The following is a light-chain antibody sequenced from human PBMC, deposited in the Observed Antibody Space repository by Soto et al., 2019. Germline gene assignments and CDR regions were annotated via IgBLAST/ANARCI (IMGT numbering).Light chain of an antibody. Sequence: DIQVTQSPSSVSASVGDRVTITCRASQGISTWLTWYQQKPGKAPKLLISAASSLQSGVPSRFSGSGSGTDFTLTVGSLQPEDFATYYCQQSYTFPWTFGQGTKVEIK. CDR1: QGISTW. J-gene: IGKJ1*01. V-gene: IGKV1D-12*01. CDR3: QQSYTFPWT. CDR2: AAS.